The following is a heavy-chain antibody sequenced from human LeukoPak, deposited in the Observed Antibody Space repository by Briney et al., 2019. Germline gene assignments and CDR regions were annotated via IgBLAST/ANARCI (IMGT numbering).Heavy chain of an antibody. Sequence: SQTLSLTCAVSGGSISSGGYSWSWIRQPPGKGLEWIGYIYHSGSTYYNPSLKSRVTISVDRSKNQFSLKLSSVTAADTAVYYCARGGVPSAVVVPAAICFDYWGQGTLVTVSS. V-gene: IGHV4-30-2*01. CDR1: GGSISSGGYS. CDR3: ARGGVPSAVVVPAAICFDY. J-gene: IGHJ4*02. D-gene: IGHD2-2*02. CDR2: IYHSGST.